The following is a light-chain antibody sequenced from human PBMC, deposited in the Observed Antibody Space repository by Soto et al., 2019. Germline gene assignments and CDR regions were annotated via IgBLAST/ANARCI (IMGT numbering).Light chain of an antibody. J-gene: IGKJ1*01. CDR1: QSITTY. CDR3: LQSSTTPRT. Sequence: DIQMTQSPSSLSASVGDRVTITCRSSQSITTYLNWYQQKPGQAPRLLIYAASSLLSGVPSRFSGSGYGTDFTLTISSLQPEDFATYYCLQSSTTPRTFGQETKVEIK. V-gene: IGKV1-39*01. CDR2: AAS.